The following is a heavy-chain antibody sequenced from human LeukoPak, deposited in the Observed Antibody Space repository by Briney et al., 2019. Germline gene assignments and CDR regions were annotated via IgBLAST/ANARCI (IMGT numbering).Heavy chain of an antibody. J-gene: IGHJ4*02. CDR2: ISTSDGTT. D-gene: IGHD3-10*01. CDR1: AFTFSSYA. V-gene: IGHV3-23*01. Sequence: PGGSLRLSCAASAFTFSSYAMSWVRQAPGKGLEWVSSISTSDGTTYYADSVKGRFTISRDNSKNTLYLQMNSLRAEDTAVYYCAKVYYYGSGPDYWGQGTLVTVSS. CDR3: AKVYYYGSGPDY.